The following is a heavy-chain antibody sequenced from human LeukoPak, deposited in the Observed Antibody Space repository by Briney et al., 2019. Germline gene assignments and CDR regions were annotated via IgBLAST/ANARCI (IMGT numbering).Heavy chain of an antibody. CDR3: ARRAETYTASPFDY. V-gene: IGHV3-11*01. CDR2: ISSSGSTI. Sequence: GGSLRLSCAASGFTFSDYYMSWIRQAPGKGLEWVSYISSSGSTIYYADSVKGRFTISRDNAKNSLYLQMNSLRAEDTAVYYCARRAETYTASPFDYWGQGTLVTVSS. J-gene: IGHJ4*02. CDR1: GFTFSDYY. D-gene: IGHD2-2*02.